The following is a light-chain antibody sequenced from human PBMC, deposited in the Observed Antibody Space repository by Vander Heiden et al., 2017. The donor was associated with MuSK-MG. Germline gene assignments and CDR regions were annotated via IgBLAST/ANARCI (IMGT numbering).Light chain of an antibody. Sequence: HSALTQPPSASGSPGQSVTSTCTGTSSDVGGYNYVSWYQQHPGNALILCIYEVSKRPSGVPDRVSGSKSATTASLTVSGLQAEDDSYYYSNAYAGSPVVFGTGTKLTVL. V-gene: IGLV2-8*01. CDR1: SSDVGGYNY. CDR2: EVS. J-gene: IGLJ2*01. CDR3: NAYAGSPVV.